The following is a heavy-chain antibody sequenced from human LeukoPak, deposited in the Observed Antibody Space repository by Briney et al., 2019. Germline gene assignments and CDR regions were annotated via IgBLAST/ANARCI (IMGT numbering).Heavy chain of an antibody. Sequence: SETLSLTCAVYGGSSSGYYWSWIRQPPGKGLEWIGEINHSGSTNYNPSLKSRVTISVDTSKNQFSLKLSSVTAADTAVYYCARVTVLYSSSCWFDPWGQGTLVTVSS. CDR1: GGSSSGYY. J-gene: IGHJ5*02. CDR3: ARVTVLYSSSCWFDP. V-gene: IGHV4-34*01. CDR2: INHSGST. D-gene: IGHD6-6*01.